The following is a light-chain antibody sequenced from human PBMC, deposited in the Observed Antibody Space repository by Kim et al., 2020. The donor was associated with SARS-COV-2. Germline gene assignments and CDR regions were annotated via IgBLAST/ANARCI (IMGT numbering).Light chain of an antibody. CDR3: QQYGSSPRT. J-gene: IGKJ1*01. CDR2: GAS. V-gene: IGKV3-20*01. CDR1: QSVSSSY. Sequence: CPGERATLSCRASQSVSSSYLAGYQQKPGQAPRLLIYGASSRATGIPDRFSGSGSGTDFTLTISRLEPEDFAVYYCQQYGSSPRTFGQGTKVDIK.